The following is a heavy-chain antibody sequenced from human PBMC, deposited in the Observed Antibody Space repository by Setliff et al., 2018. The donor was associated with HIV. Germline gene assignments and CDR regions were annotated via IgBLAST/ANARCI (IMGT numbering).Heavy chain of an antibody. CDR2: IHHSGST. D-gene: IGHD1-7*01. V-gene: IGHV4-34*01. CDR1: GDSVSDYY. Sequence: PSETLSLTCTVYGDSVSDYYWSWIRQTPGKGLEWIGEIHHSGSTNYNPSLQSRVTMSVDTFKNQFSLKLSSVTAADTAVYYCARHSSVRTWGTSDAFDIWGQGTMVTVSS. J-gene: IGHJ3*02. CDR3: ARHSSVRTWGTSDAFDI.